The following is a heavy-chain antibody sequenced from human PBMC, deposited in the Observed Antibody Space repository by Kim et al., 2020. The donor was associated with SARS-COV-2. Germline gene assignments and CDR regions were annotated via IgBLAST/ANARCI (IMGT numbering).Heavy chain of an antibody. CDR3: AADLPNDIYPLDH. Sequence: KYASPVKVRFTILRDDSKNTVYLQMNSLKTEDTGLYYCAADLPNDIYPLDHWGQGTLVTVSS. J-gene: IGHJ4*02. V-gene: IGHV3-15*06.